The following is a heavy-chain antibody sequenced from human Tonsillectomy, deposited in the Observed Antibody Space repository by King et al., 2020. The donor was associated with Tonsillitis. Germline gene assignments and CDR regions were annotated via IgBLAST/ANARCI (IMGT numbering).Heavy chain of an antibody. V-gene: IGHV3-30*02. Sequence: HVQLVESGGGVVQPGGSLRLSCAASGFTFSSYGIHWVRQAPGKGLEGVAFIRFDGGEKYYTDSVKGRFNISRDNSKNTLYLEMNSLRAEDTAMYYCAKNLVRGSGNYYNRYSYADMDVWGQGTTVTVSS. CDR2: IRFDGGEK. CDR3: AKNLVRGSGNYYNRYSYADMDV. CDR1: GFTFSSYG. D-gene: IGHD3-10*01. J-gene: IGHJ6*02.